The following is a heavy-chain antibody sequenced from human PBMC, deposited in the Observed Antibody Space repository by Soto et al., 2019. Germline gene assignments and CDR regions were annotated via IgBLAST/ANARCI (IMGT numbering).Heavy chain of an antibody. J-gene: IGHJ4*02. CDR3: ARDRAMDDY. CDR2: IKQDGSEK. CDR1: GFTFSSYW. Sequence: EVQLVESGGGLVQPGGSLRLSCAASGFTFSSYWMNWVRQAPGKGLEWVANIKQDGSEKNYVDSVKGRFTISRDNDRNSLSLQMNSLRAEDTAVYYCARDRAMDDYWGQGTLVTVSS. V-gene: IGHV3-7*01.